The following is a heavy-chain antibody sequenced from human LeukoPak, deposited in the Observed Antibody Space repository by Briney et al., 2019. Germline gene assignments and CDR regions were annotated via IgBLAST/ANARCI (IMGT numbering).Heavy chain of an antibody. V-gene: IGHV4-39*07. J-gene: IGHJ3*02. CDR2: IFYSGST. Sequence: SETLSLTCTVSSGSISTSNYYWGWVRQPPGKALEWIGNIFYSGSTYYSPSLKSRVTISLDTSRNQFSLKLNSVTAADTAVYYCARGGLISLANTPLGAFDIWGQGTMVSVSS. CDR1: SGSISTSNYY. D-gene: IGHD3/OR15-3a*01. CDR3: ARGGLISLANTPLGAFDI.